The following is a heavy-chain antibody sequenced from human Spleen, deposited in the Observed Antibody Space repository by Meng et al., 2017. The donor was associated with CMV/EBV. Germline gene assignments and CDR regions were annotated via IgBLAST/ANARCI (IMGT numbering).Heavy chain of an antibody. J-gene: IGHJ4*02. V-gene: IGHV4-4*02. CDR2: IYHSGST. CDR1: SRRRSKW. D-gene: IGHD2-2*01. CDR3: ARALGYCSSTSCYSAPI. Sequence: SRRRSKWGSWVRQPPGKGLEWIGEIYHSGSTNYNPSLKSRVTISVDKSKNQFSLKLSSVTAADTAVYYCARALGYCSSTSCYSAPIWGQGTLVTVSS.